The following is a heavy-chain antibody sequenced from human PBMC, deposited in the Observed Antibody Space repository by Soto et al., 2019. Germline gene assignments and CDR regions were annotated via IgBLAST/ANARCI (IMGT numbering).Heavy chain of an antibody. V-gene: IGHV3-53*02. CDR1: GLTVSTNY. D-gene: IGHD2-8*01. CDR3: ARDYTYYSYYGMDV. CDR2: IFTGGTT. Sequence: EVQLVETGGGLMQPGGSLRLSCAASGLTVSTNYMSWVRQAPEKGLEWVSVIFTGGTTSYADSVKGRFTISKDDSKNTLYLHMNSLRAADTAVYYCARDYTYYSYYGMDVWGQGTTVTVSS. J-gene: IGHJ6*02.